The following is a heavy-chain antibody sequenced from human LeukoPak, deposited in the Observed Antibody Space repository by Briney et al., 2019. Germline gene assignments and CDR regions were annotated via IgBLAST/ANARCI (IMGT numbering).Heavy chain of an antibody. CDR2: IYYSGST. CDR3: ARDYFSPVIVFGY. J-gene: IGHJ4*02. V-gene: IGHV4-39*07. D-gene: IGHD1-26*01. CDR1: GGSISSSSYY. Sequence: PSETLSLTCTVSGGSISSSSYYWGWIRQPPGKGLEWIGSIYYSGSTYYNPSLKSRVTISVDTSKNQFSLKLSSVTAADTAVYYCARDYFSPVIVFGYWGQGTLVTVSS.